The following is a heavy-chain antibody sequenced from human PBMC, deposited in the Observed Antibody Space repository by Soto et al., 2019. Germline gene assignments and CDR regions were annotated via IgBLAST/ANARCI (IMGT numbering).Heavy chain of an antibody. V-gene: IGHV1-18*01. CDR1: GYTFTSYG. Sequence: QVQLVQSGAEVKKPGASVKVSCKASGYTFTSYGISWVRQAPGQGLEWMGWISAYNGNTNYAQKLQGRVTMTTDTSTSTAYMELRSLRSDDTAGYYCARDNLREWEGYVKDYWGQGTLVTVSS. CDR2: ISAYNGNT. J-gene: IGHJ4*02. D-gene: IGHD1-26*01. CDR3: ARDNLREWEGYVKDY.